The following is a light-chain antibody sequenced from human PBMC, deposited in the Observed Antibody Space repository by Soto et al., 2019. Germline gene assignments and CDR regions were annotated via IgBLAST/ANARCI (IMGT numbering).Light chain of an antibody. CDR1: SSDFGGYNS. V-gene: IGLV2-8*01. CDR3: SSYAGSNKCVV. CDR2: EVS. J-gene: IGLJ2*01. Sequence: QSALTQPPSASGSPGQSVTISCTGTSSDFGGYNSVSWCQQYPGKAPKLMIYEVSKRPSGVPDRFSGSKSGNTASLTVSGLQAEDEAEYYCSSYAGSNKCVVFGGGTKLTVL.